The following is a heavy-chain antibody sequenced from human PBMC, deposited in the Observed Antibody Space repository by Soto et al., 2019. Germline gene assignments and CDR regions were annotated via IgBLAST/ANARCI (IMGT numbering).Heavy chain of an antibody. CDR3: ARAKRHYGSGSLKYYYGMDV. Sequence: QVQLQQWGAGLLKPSETLSLTCAVYGGSFSGYYWSWIRQPPGKGLEWIGEINHSGSTNYNPSLKSRVTISVDTSKNQFSLKLSSVTAADTAVYYCARAKRHYGSGSLKYYYGMDVWGQGTTVTVSS. J-gene: IGHJ6*02. D-gene: IGHD3-10*01. CDR1: GGSFSGYY. V-gene: IGHV4-34*01. CDR2: INHSGST.